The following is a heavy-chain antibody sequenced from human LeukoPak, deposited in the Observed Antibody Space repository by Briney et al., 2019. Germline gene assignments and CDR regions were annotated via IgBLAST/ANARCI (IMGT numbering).Heavy chain of an antibody. Sequence: ASVKVSCMASRGTFSSYAISWVRQAPGQGLEWMGRINPNSGGTNYAQKFQGRVTMTRDTSISTAYMELSRLRSDDTAVYYCARDPIAAEDSSSWPNEGYWGQGTLVTVSS. CDR1: RGTFSSYA. D-gene: IGHD6-13*01. J-gene: IGHJ4*02. V-gene: IGHV1-2*06. CDR2: INPNSGGT. CDR3: ARDPIAAEDSSSWPNEGY.